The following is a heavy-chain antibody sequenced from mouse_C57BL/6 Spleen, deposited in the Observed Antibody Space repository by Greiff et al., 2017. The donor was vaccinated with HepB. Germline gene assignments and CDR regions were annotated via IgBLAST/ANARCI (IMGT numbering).Heavy chain of an antibody. CDR1: GYTFTSYW. CDR2: IHPNSGST. CDR3: ARRWLLRGAYYFDY. V-gene: IGHV1-64*01. J-gene: IGHJ2*01. D-gene: IGHD2-3*01. Sequence: VQLQQPGAELVKPGASVKLSCKASGYTFTSYWMHWVKQRPGQGLEWIGMIHPNSGSTNYNEKFKSKATLTVDKSSSTAYMQLSSLTSEDSAVYYCARRWLLRGAYYFDYWGQGTTLTVSS.